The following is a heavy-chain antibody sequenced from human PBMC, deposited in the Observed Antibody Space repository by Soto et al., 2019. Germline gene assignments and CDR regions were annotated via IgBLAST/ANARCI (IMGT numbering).Heavy chain of an antibody. V-gene: IGHV3-15*01. J-gene: IGHJ4*02. CDR2: IKSKTDGGTT. Sequence: GGSLRLSCAASGFTFSNAWMSWVRQAPGKGLEWVGRIKSKTDGGTTDYAAPVKGRFTISRDDSKNTLYLQMNSLKTEDTAVYYCTTDEVRGDYYFDYWGQGTLVTVSS. CDR1: GFTFSNAW. D-gene: IGHD3-10*01. CDR3: TTDEVRGDYYFDY.